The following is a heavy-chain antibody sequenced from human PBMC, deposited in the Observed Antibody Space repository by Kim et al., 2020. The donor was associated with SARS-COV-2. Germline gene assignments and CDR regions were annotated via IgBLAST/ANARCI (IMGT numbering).Heavy chain of an antibody. J-gene: IGHJ6*02. V-gene: IGHV4-59*01. CDR1: GGSISSYY. Sequence: SETLSLTCTVSGGSISSYYWSWIRQPPGKGLEWIGYIYYSGSTNYNPSLKSRVTISVDTSKNQFSLKLSSVTAADTAVYYCARGVLGSGSPYYGMDVWG. D-gene: IGHD3-10*01. CDR2: IYYSGST. CDR3: ARGVLGSGSPYYGMDV.